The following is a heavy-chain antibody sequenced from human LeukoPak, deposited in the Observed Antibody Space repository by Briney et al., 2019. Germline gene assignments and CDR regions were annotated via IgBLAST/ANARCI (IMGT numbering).Heavy chain of an antibody. CDR3: ARGIVATAPPDY. V-gene: IGHV1-8*01. J-gene: IGHJ4*02. Sequence: GASVKVSCKASGYTFTSYDINWVRQATGQGLEWMGWMNPNSGNTGYAQKFQGRVTMTRNTSISTAYMELSSLRSEDTAVYYCARGIVATAPPDYWGQGTLVTVSS. CDR1: GYTFTSYD. CDR2: MNPNSGNT. D-gene: IGHD5-12*01.